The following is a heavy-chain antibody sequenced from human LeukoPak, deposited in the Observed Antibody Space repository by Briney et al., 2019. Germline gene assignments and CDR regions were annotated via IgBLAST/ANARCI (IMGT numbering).Heavy chain of an antibody. CDR1: GGSFSGYY. D-gene: IGHD3-3*01. CDR2: IYYSGST. CDR3: ARLDSEWLPLDV. J-gene: IGHJ6*02. Sequence: SETLSLTCAVYGGSFSGYYWSWIRQPPGKGLEWIGYIYYSGSTNYNPSLKSRVTISVDTSKNQFSLKLSSVTAADTAVYYCARLDSEWLPLDVWGQGTTVTVSS. V-gene: IGHV4-59*08.